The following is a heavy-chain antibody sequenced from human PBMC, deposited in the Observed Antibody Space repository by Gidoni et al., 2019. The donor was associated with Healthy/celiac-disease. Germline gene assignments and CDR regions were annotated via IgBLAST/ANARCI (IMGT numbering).Heavy chain of an antibody. CDR3: ARVAGYGGNPRPWYFDL. J-gene: IGHJ2*01. D-gene: IGHD4-17*01. Sequence: QVQLQESGPGLVKPSQTLSLTCTVSGGSISSGGYYGSWIRQHPGKGLEWIGYIYYSGSTYYNPSLKSRVTISVDTSKNQFSLKLSSVTAADTAVYYCARVAGYGGNPRPWYFDLWGRGTLVTVSS. V-gene: IGHV4-31*03. CDR2: IYYSGST. CDR1: GGSISSGGYY.